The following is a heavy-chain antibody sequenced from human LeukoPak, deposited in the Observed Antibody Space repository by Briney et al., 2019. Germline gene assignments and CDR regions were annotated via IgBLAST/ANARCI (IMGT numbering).Heavy chain of an antibody. CDR3: ARLAWGMDV. V-gene: IGHV4-61*10. D-gene: IGHD3-16*01. J-gene: IGHJ6*03. CDR1: GDSISSGSYY. Sequence: SETLSLTCTVSGDSISSGSYYWSWIRQPAGKGLEWIGEINHSGSTNYNPSLKSRVTISVDTSKNQFSLKLSSVTAADTAVYYCARLAWGMDVWGKGTTVTISS. CDR2: INHSGST.